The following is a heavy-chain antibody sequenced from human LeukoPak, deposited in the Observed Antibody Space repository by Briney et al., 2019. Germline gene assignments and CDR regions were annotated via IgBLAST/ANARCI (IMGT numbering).Heavy chain of an antibody. Sequence: WASVKVSCKASGYTFTSYGISWVRQAPGQGLEWMGGIIPIFGTANYEQKFQGRVTITADKSTSTAYMELSSLRSEDTAVYYCCIAVAGTLYYFDYWGQGTLVTVSS. CDR1: GYTFTSYG. V-gene: IGHV1-69*06. J-gene: IGHJ4*02. CDR3: CIAVAGTLYYFDY. CDR2: IIPIFGTA. D-gene: IGHD6-19*01.